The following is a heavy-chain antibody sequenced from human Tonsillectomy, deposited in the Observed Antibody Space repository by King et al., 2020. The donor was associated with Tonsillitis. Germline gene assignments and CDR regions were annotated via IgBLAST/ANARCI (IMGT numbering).Heavy chain of an antibody. CDR3: ARAGYYDFWSGYPDYYYYYMDV. CDR1: GGSISSGGYY. CDR2: IYYSGST. Sequence: VQLQESGPGLVKPSQTLSLTCTVSGGSISSGGYYWSWIRQHPGKGLEWIGYIYYSGSTYYNPSLKSRVTISVDTSKNQFSLKLSSVTAADTAVYYCARAGYYDFWSGYPDYYYYYMDVWGKGTTVTVSS. V-gene: IGHV4-31*03. D-gene: IGHD3-3*01. J-gene: IGHJ6*03.